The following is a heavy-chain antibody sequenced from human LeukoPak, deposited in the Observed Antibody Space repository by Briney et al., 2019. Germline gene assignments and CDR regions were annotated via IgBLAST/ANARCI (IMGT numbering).Heavy chain of an antibody. V-gene: IGHV3-48*01. D-gene: IGHD6-13*01. CDR1: GFTFSSYS. J-gene: IGHJ4*02. Sequence: GGSLRLSCAASGFTFSSYSMNWVRQAPGKGLEWVSYISSSSSTIYYADSVKGRFTISRDNAENSLYLQMNSLRAEDTAVYYCAKDAAAGTRPYYSDYWGQGTLVTVSS. CDR2: ISSSSSTI. CDR3: AKDAAAGTRPYYSDY.